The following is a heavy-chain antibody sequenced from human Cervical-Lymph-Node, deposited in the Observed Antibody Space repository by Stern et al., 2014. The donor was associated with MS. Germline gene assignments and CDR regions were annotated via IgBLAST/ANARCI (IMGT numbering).Heavy chain of an antibody. CDR1: GYNFAIYW. J-gene: IGHJ4*02. CDR3: ARGFFGDYVSFDY. Sequence: EVQLVESGAEVKKPGQSLRLSCKASGYNFAIYWIGWVRQKPGRGLEWMGVIYPGGSVTRYTPAFEGQVSLSVDKSINTAYMQWSSLRASDTAIFYCARGFFGDYVSFDYWGQGSLVTVSS. D-gene: IGHD4-17*01. V-gene: IGHV5-51*03. CDR2: IYPGGSVT.